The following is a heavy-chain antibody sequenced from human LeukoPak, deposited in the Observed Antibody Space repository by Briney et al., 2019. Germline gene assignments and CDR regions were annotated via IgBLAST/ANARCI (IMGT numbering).Heavy chain of an antibody. CDR1: GYTFTSHY. D-gene: IGHD6-6*01. CDR3: AREPSQPKGIAAHQTNYGMDV. V-gene: IGHV1-46*01. J-gene: IGHJ6*02. CDR2: INPSGGST. Sequence: ASVKVSCKASGYTFTSHYMHWVRQAPGQGLEWMGIINPSGGSTSYAQKFQGRVTMTRDTSTSTVYMELSSLRSEDTAVYYCAREPSQPKGIAAHQTNYGMDVWGQGTTVTVSS.